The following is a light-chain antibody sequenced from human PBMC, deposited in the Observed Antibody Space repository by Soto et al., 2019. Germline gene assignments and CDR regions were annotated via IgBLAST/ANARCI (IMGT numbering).Light chain of an antibody. CDR2: DSD. CDR3: ATWDGSLPGEV. J-gene: IGLJ2*01. V-gene: IGLV1-51*01. CDR1: RSNIGDHF. Sequence: QSVLTQPPSVSAAPGQKVTISCSGSRSNIGDHFVSWYQQLPGTAPRLLVYDSDKRPSGIPDRFSGSKSDTSATLAITGLQTGDEADYYCATWDGSLPGEVFGGGTKVTVL.